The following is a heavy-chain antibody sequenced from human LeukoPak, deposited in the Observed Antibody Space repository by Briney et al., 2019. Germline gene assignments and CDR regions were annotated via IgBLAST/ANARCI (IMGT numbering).Heavy chain of an antibody. CDR1: GGSFSNSY. CDR2: INHSGST. J-gene: IGHJ4*02. V-gene: IGHV4-34*01. CDR3: ARERQQLVLNYFDY. D-gene: IGHD6-13*01. Sequence: PSETLSLTCAVDGGSFSNSYWSWIRKSPGKGLEWIGEINHSGSTNYNPTLKSRVHISVDSSKKEFVPKLSSVTAADTAVYYCARERQQLVLNYFDYWGQGTLVTVSS.